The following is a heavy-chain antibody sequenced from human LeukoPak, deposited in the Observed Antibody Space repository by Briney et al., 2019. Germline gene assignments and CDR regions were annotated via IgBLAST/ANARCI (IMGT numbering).Heavy chain of an antibody. V-gene: IGHV4-34*01. CDR2: INHSGST. CDR1: SGSFSGYY. CDR3: ARAPPYYDFWSGYGPGYFDL. Sequence: SETLSLTCAVYSGSFSGYYWSWIRQPPGKGLEWIGEINHSGSTNYNPSLKSRVTISVDTSKNQFSLKLSSVTAADTAVYYCARAPPYYDFWSGYGPGYFDLWGRGTLVTVSS. J-gene: IGHJ2*01. D-gene: IGHD3-3*01.